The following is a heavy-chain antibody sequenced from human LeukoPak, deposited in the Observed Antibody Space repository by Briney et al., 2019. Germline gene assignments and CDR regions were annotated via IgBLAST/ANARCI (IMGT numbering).Heavy chain of an antibody. CDR3: ARGGIAAAGTPPPFDY. V-gene: IGHV3-48*03. CDR1: GFTFSSYE. J-gene: IGHJ4*02. D-gene: IGHD6-13*01. Sequence: PGGSLRLSCAASGFTFSSYEMNWVRQAPGKGLEWVSYISSSGSTIYYADSVKGRFTISRDNAKNSLYLQMNSLRAEDTAVYYCARGGIAAAGTPPPFDYWGQGTLVTVSS. CDR2: ISSSGSTI.